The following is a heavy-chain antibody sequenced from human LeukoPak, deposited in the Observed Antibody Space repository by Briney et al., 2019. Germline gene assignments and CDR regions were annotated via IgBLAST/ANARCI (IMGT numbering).Heavy chain of an antibody. CDR2: ISSSGSTI. Sequence: GGSLRLSCAASGFTFSSYEMNWVRQAPGKGLEWVSYISSSGSTIYYADSVKGRFTISRDNAKNSLYLQMNSLRAEDTAVYYCASLNYEILTEIDYWGQGTLVTVSS. V-gene: IGHV3-48*03. J-gene: IGHJ4*02. D-gene: IGHD3-9*01. CDR3: ASLNYEILTEIDY. CDR1: GFTFSSYE.